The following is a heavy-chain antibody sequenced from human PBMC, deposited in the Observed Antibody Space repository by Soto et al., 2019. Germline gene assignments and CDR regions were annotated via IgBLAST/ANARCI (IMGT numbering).Heavy chain of an antibody. J-gene: IGHJ4*02. CDR3: ARDGDYRYGFDY. V-gene: IGHV3-33*01. CDR1: GFTFSSYG. Sequence: QVQLVESGGGVVQPGRSLRLSCAASGFTFSSYGMHWVRQAPGKGLEWVAVIWYDGSNKYYADSVKGRFTISRDNSKNTLDLQMNSLRAEDTAVYYCARDGDYRYGFDYWGQGTLVTVSS. D-gene: IGHD3-10*01. CDR2: IWYDGSNK.